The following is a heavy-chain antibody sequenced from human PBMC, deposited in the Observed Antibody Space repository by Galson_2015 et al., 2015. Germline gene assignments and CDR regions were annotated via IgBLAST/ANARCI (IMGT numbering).Heavy chain of an antibody. CDR1: GFTFSSYW. Sequence: SLRLSCAASGFTFSSYWMSWVRQAPGKGLEWVANIKQDGSEKYYVDSVKSQFTISRDNAKNSLYLQMNSLRAEDTAVYYCARVLYDSSGYPRDDAFDIWGQGTMVTVSS. D-gene: IGHD3-22*01. CDR2: IKQDGSEK. V-gene: IGHV3-7*01. CDR3: ARVLYDSSGYPRDDAFDI. J-gene: IGHJ3*02.